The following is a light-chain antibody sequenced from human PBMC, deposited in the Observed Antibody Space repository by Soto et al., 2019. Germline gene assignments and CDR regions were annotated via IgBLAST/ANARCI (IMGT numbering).Light chain of an antibody. CDR1: ALAKQS. Sequence: SYELTQPPSVSVSPGQTARITCSGDALAKQSAYWYQQKPGQAPVLVISKDSARPSGIPERFSGSRSGTTVTLTISGVQAEDEADYYCQSADGSDTYVFGSGTKLTVL. CDR2: KDS. J-gene: IGLJ1*01. CDR3: QSADGSDTYV. V-gene: IGLV3-25*03.